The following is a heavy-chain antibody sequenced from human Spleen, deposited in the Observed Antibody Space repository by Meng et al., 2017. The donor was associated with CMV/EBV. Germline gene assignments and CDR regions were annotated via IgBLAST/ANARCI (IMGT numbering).Heavy chain of an antibody. CDR1: GGSFSGYY. CDR2: INHSGST. J-gene: IGHJ6*02. Sequence: SETLSLTCAVYGGSFSGYYWSWIRQPPGKGLEWIGEINHSGSTNYNPSLKSRVTISVDTSKNQFSLKLSSVTAADTAAYYCARGGGITMVRGVTDYYYGMDVWGQGTTVTVSS. D-gene: IGHD3-10*01. V-gene: IGHV4-34*01. CDR3: ARGGGITMVRGVTDYYYGMDV.